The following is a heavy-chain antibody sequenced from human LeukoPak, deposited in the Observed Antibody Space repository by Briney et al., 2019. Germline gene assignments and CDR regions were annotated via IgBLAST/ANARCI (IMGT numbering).Heavy chain of an antibody. V-gene: IGHV1-46*01. CDR3: ARSSVTIFGPGQLNWFDP. D-gene: IGHD3-3*01. CDR1: GYTFTSYY. CDR2: INPSGGST. Sequence: ASVKVSCKASGYTFTSYYMHWVRQAPGQGLEWMGIINPSGGSTSYAQKFQGRVTMTRDTSTGTVYMELSSLRSEDTAVYYCARSSVTIFGPGQLNWFDPWGQGTLVTVSS. J-gene: IGHJ5*02.